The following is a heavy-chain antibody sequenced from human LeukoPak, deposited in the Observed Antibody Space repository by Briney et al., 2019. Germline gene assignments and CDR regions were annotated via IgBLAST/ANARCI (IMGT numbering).Heavy chain of an antibody. J-gene: IGHJ4*02. CDR1: GFTFSSYA. CDR2: ISYDGSNK. Sequence: GGSLRLSCAASGFTFSSYAMHWVRQAPGKGLEWVAVISYDGSNKYYADSVKGRFTISRDNSKNTLYLQMNSLRAEDTAVYYCARGGPDTVGATQGSFDYWGQGTLVTVSS. D-gene: IGHD1-26*01. V-gene: IGHV3-30*01. CDR3: ARGGPDTVGATQGSFDY.